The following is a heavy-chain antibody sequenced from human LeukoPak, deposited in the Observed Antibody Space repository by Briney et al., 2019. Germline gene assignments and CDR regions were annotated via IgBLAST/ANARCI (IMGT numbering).Heavy chain of an antibody. J-gene: IGHJ6*03. CDR1: GGSFSGYY. Sequence: PSETLSLTCAVYGGSFSGYYWSWIRQPPGKGLEWIGEINHSGSTNYNPSLKSRVTMSVDTSKNQFSLKLSSVTAADTAVYHCAREGSGWYYYYYYMDVWGKGTTVTISS. CDR2: INHSGST. CDR3: AREGSGWYYYYYYMDV. D-gene: IGHD6-19*01. V-gene: IGHV4-34*01.